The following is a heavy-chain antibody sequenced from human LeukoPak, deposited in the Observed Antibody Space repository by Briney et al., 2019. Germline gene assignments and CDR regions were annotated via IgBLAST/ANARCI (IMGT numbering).Heavy chain of an antibody. CDR1: GFTFSSYS. V-gene: IGHV3-21*01. CDR2: ISSSSSYI. Sequence: GGSLRLSCAASGFTFSSYSMNWVRQAPGKGLEWVSSISSSSSYIHYADSVKGRFTISRDNAKNSVYLQMNSLRAEDTAVYYCARAKVVVVAAPFDYWGQGTLVIVSS. D-gene: IGHD2-15*01. CDR3: ARAKVVVVAAPFDY. J-gene: IGHJ4*02.